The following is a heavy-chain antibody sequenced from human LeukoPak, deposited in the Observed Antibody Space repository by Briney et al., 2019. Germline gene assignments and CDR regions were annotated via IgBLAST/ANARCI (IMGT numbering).Heavy chain of an antibody. J-gene: IGHJ6*02. V-gene: IGHV4-4*07. Sequence: SETLSLACTVSGGSMISYYCGWIRHPAGRGLEWVGRIYTSGSTNYSPSLKSRVTMSVDTSKNQFSLKLSSVTAANTAVYYCARDGKGYSYGYYYYYGMDVWGQGTTVTVSS. CDR3: ARDGKGYSYGYYYYYGMDV. CDR2: IYTSGST. D-gene: IGHD5-18*01. CDR1: GGSMISYY.